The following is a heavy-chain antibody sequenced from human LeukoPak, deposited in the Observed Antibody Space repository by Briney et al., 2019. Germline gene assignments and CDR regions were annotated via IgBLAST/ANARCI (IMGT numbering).Heavy chain of an antibody. CDR3: ATDQRGGSYPRGAYYYYYMDV. J-gene: IGHJ6*03. V-gene: IGHV1-24*01. Sequence: ASVKVSCKVSGYTLTELSMHWVRQAPGKGLERMGGFDPEDGETIYAQKFQGRVTMTEDTSTDTAYMELSSLRSEDTAVYYCATDQRGGSYPRGAYYYYYMDVWGKGTTVTVSS. CDR1: GYTLTELS. D-gene: IGHD1-26*01. CDR2: FDPEDGET.